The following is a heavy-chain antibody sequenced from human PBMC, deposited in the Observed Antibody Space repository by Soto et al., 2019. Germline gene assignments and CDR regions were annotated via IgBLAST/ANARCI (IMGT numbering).Heavy chain of an antibody. V-gene: IGHV3-53*01. J-gene: IGHJ1*01. CDR3: ARDRVESGYPEYFQH. Sequence: GSLRLSCAASGFSVSSKYMNWVRQAPGKGLEWVSVIYSGGSTYYADSVKGRFTISRDNSKNTLYLQMNSLRAEDTAVYYCARDRVESGYPEYFQHWGQGTLVTVSS. CDR2: IYSGGST. D-gene: IGHD3-22*01. CDR1: GFSVSSKY.